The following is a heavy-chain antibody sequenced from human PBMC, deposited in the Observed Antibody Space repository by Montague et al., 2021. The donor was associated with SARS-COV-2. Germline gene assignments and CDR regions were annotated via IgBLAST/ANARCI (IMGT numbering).Heavy chain of an antibody. Sequence: PALVKPTQILTLTCTFSGFSLSTSGVGVGWIRQPPGKALEWPALIYWDDDKRYSPSLKSRLTITKDTSKNQVVLTMTNMDPVDTATYYCAHVGMACSGGSCYPKIKDWYFDLWGRGTLVTVSS. CDR3: AHVGMACSGGSCYPKIKDWYFDL. V-gene: IGHV2-5*02. CDR1: GFSLSTSGVG. J-gene: IGHJ2*01. D-gene: IGHD2-15*01. CDR2: IYWDDDK.